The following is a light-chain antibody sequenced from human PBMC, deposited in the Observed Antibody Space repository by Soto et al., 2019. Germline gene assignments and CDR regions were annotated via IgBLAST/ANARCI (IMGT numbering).Light chain of an antibody. Sequence: EIVLTQSPGTLSLSPGERATLSCRASQSVRDSHLAWYQQKPGQAPSLLIYETSSRATGIPDRFRGSGSGTEFALTITRVEPEDVAMYFCQQYGSSPGTICQRTKLEI. CDR1: QSVRDSH. V-gene: IGKV3-20*01. CDR3: QQYGSSPGT. J-gene: IGKJ1*01. CDR2: ETS.